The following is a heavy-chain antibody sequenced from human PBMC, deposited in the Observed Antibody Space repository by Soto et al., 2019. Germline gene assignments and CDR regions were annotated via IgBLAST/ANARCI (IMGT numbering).Heavy chain of an antibody. V-gene: IGHV3-13*04. Sequence: EVHLVESGGGLVQPGGSLRLSCAASGFTFSSYDMHWVRQATAKGLEWVSAIGTAGDTYYPGSVKGRFTISRENAKTSLYPHMSSLRAGDPAVYYCASVGHHDAFDVWGQGTMVTVS. CDR1: GFTFSSYD. CDR3: ASVGHHDAFDV. J-gene: IGHJ3*01. D-gene: IGHD1-26*01. CDR2: IGTAGDT.